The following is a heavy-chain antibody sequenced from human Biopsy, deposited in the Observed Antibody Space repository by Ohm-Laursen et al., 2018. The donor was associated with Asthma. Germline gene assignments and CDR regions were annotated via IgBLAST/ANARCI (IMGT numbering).Heavy chain of an antibody. Sequence: GVSVKVSCKASGDSFSNYAISWVRQAPGQGLEWMGGLIPVLGTPDHAQMFEGRVTITADESTSTAYMELSSLSSEDTAVYYCARGPNYHGSGRAPIGMDVWGQGTTVTVSS. CDR1: GDSFSNYA. CDR2: LIPVLGTP. V-gene: IGHV1-69*13. CDR3: ARGPNYHGSGRAPIGMDV. D-gene: IGHD3-10*01. J-gene: IGHJ6*02.